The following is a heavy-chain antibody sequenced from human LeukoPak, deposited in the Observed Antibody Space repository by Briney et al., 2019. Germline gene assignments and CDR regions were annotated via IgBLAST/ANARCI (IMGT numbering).Heavy chain of an antibody. J-gene: IGHJ3*02. Sequence: GASVKVSCKASGGTFSSYAISWVRQAPGQRPEWMGWISAGSGNTKYSQTFQDRLTLTRDTAASTVYMDLSSLRPEDTAVYFCARERDADPFDIWGQGTLVIVSS. CDR1: GGTFSSYA. V-gene: IGHV1-3*01. CDR3: ARERDADPFDI. CDR2: ISAGSGNT.